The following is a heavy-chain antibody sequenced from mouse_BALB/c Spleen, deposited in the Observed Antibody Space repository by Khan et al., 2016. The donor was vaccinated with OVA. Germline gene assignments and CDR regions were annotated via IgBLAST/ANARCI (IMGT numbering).Heavy chain of an antibody. D-gene: IGHD2-2*01. V-gene: IGHV1-5*01. CDR1: GYTFTSYW. CDR2: IYPGNSDT. J-gene: IGHJ3*01. CDR3: TRFGYLFAY. Sequence: EVQLQQSGTVLARPGTSVKMSYKASGYTFTSYWMHWVKQRPGQGLEWIGAIYPGNSDTSYNQKFKGKAKLTAVTSTSTAYMELSSLTNEDSAVYYCTRFGYLFAYWGQGTLVTVSA.